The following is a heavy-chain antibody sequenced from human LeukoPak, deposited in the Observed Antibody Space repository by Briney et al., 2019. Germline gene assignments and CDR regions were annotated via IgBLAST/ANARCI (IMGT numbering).Heavy chain of an antibody. CDR3: ARGVVTDY. Sequence: PSETLSLTCAVYGGSFSGYYWSWIRQPPGKGLEWIGEINHSGSTNYNPSLKSRVTISVDTSKNQFSLKLSSVTAADTAVYYCARGVVTDYWGQGTLVIVSS. V-gene: IGHV4-34*01. J-gene: IGHJ4*02. CDR1: GGSFSGYY. CDR2: INHSGST. D-gene: IGHD3-22*01.